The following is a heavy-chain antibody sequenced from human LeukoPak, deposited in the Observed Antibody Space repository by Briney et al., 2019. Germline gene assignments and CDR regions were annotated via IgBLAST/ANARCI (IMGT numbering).Heavy chain of an antibody. J-gene: IGHJ6*02. CDR2: ISGSGTST. Sequence: GSLRLSCAASRFTFSSYAMSWVRQAPGKGLEWVSVISGSGTSTYYADSVRGRFIISRDNSKNTLYLQMNSLRAEDTAIYYCAKVGGDWSGYYYYGLDVWGQGTTVTVSS. V-gene: IGHV3-23*01. D-gene: IGHD1-26*01. CDR3: AKVGGDWSGYYYYGLDV. CDR1: RFTFSSYA.